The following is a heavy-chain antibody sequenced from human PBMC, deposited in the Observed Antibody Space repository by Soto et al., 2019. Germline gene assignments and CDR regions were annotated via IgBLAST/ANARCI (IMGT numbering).Heavy chain of an antibody. CDR2: ISSDGSKT. V-gene: IGHV3-30*18. D-gene: IGHD6-19*01. Sequence: QVQLVESGGGVVQPGRSLRLSCAASGFTFSSYGMHWVRQAPGKGLEWVAVISSDGSKTYYADSVKGRFTSSRDNSKNTLYLQMNSLRGEDTAVYYWAKCSTSSGLRVDYWGQGTLSTGSS. CDR3: AKCSTSSGLRVDY. J-gene: IGHJ4*02. CDR1: GFTFSSYG.